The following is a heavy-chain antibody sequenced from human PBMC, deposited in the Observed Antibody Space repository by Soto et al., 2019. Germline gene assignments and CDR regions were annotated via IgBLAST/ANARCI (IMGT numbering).Heavy chain of an antibody. CDR2: IRSSDSTM. J-gene: IGHJ6*02. CDR1: GFTFSTYS. CDR3: ARDHNYAMDV. Sequence: GGSLRLSCAASGFTFSTYSMNWVRQAPGKGLEWISYIRSSDSTMYYADSVRGRFTISTDTAKNSLYLQMNSLRDEDTAVYYCARDHNYAMDVWGQGATVTVSS. V-gene: IGHV3-48*02.